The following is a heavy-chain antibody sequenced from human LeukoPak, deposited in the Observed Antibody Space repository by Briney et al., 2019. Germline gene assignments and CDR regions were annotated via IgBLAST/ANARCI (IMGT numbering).Heavy chain of an antibody. V-gene: IGHV3-53*01. CDR2: IYSGGNT. CDR1: GFTVGNNY. D-gene: IGHD2-15*01. CDR3: ARLSSGNYFDY. Sequence: GGSLRLSCAASGFTVGNNYMSWVRQAPGKGLEWVSVIYSGGNTYYADPVKGQFTISRDNSKNTLYLQMNSLRVEDTAVYYCARLSSGNYFDYWGQGTLVTVSS. J-gene: IGHJ4*02.